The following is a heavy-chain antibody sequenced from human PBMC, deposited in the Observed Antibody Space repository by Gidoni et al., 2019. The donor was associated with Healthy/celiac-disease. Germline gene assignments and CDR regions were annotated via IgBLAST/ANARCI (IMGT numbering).Heavy chain of an antibody. J-gene: IGHJ4*02. CDR3: ARGYCSGGSCYFYYFDY. D-gene: IGHD2-15*01. V-gene: IGHV4-59*01. CDR2: IYCSGST. CDR1: GGSISSYY. Sequence: QVQLQESGPGLVKPSETLSLTCTVSGGSISSYYWSWIRQPPGKGLEWIGYIYCSGSTNYNPSLKSRVTISVDTSKHQFSLKLSSVTAADTAVYYCARGYCSGGSCYFYYFDYWGQGTLVTVSS.